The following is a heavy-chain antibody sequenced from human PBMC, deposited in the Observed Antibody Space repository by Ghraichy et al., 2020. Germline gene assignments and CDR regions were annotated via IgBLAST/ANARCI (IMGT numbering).Heavy chain of an antibody. Sequence: GGSLRLSCAASGFTFSSYGMHWVRQAPGKGLEWVAVISYDGSNKYYADSVKGRFTISRDNSKNTLYLQMNSLRAEDTAVYYCAKARRYYYDSSGSPGDYWGQGTLVTVS. V-gene: IGHV3-30*18. CDR2: ISYDGSNK. CDR3: AKARRYYYDSSGSPGDY. CDR1: GFTFSSYG. J-gene: IGHJ4*02. D-gene: IGHD3-22*01.